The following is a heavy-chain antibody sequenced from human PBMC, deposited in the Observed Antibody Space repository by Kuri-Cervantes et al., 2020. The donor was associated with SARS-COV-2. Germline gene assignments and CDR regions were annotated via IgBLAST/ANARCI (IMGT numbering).Heavy chain of an antibody. V-gene: IGHV3-66*02. CDR3: ARVEVAGMSYGMDV. Sequence: GGSLRLSCAASGFTVSSNYMSWVRQAPGKGLEWVSVIYSGGSTYYADSVKGRFTISRDNSKNTLYLQMNSLRAEDTAVYDCARVEVAGMSYGMDVWGQGTTVTVSS. D-gene: IGHD6-19*01. CDR2: IYSGGST. CDR1: GFTVSSNY. J-gene: IGHJ6*02.